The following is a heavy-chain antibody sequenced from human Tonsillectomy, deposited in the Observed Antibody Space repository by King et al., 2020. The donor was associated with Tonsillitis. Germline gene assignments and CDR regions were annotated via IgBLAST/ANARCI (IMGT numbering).Heavy chain of an antibody. J-gene: IGHJ4*02. CDR2: ISPHNGNT. CDR1: GYTLTSYG. V-gene: IGHV1-18*04. D-gene: IGHD6-19*01. Sequence: VQLVESGAEVKKPGASVKVSCKASGYTLTSYGIGWVRQAPGQGLEWMGWISPHNGNTTYAQNLQGRVTMTTDTSTSTAYMELRSLRSDDTAVYYCARGHIAVVGTGFDYWGQGTLVTVSS. CDR3: ARGHIAVVGTGFDY.